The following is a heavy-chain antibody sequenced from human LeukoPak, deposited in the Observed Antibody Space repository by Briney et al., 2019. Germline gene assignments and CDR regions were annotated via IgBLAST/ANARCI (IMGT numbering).Heavy chain of an antibody. CDR1: SYSISSGYY. CDR3: ASQYSGSYAFEYFQH. D-gene: IGHD1-26*01. Sequence: PSETLSLTCTVSSYSISSGYYWGWIRQPPGKGLEWIGSIFRSGSTYYNPSLKSRLTISVDTSKNQFSLKLSSVTAADTAVYYCASQYSGSYAFEYFQHWGQGTLVTVSS. J-gene: IGHJ1*01. V-gene: IGHV4-38-2*02. CDR2: IFRSGST.